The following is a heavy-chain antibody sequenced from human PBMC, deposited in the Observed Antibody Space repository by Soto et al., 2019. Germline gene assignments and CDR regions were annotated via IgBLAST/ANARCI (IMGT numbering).Heavy chain of an antibody. CDR2: INSDGSST. D-gene: IGHD4-17*01. Sequence: PGGSLRLSCAASGFTVSSYWMHWVRQAPGKGLVWVSRINSDGSSTGNAGSVKGRFTISRDNAKNTLYLQMNSLRVEDTAVYFCVRDNDYRGFDPWGQGTLVTVSS. CDR3: VRDNDYRGFDP. V-gene: IGHV3-74*01. J-gene: IGHJ5*02. CDR1: GFTVSSYW.